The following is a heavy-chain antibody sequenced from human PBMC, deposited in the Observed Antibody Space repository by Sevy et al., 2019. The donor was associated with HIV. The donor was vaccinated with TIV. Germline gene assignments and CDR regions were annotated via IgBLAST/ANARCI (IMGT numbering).Heavy chain of an antibody. CDR2: IWFDGSNT. Sequence: GGSLRLSCAASGFTFSTYGMHWVRQAPGKGLEWVAVIWFDGSNTYYADSVKGRFTISRDIAKNTLHLQMNSLRAEDTAFYYCARVLEFYDYGDYGPAFMPDYWGQGTLVTVSS. D-gene: IGHD4-17*01. CDR1: GFTFSTYG. J-gene: IGHJ4*02. V-gene: IGHV3-33*01. CDR3: ARVLEFYDYGDYGPAFMPDY.